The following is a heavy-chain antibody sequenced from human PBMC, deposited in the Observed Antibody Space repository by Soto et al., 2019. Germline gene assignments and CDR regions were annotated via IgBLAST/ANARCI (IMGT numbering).Heavy chain of an antibody. CDR3: ARARRGDYRSRGGFGMDV. D-gene: IGHD3-16*01. Sequence: KASETLSLTCAVSGGSFSLYYWTWIRQPPGKGLEWLGEINYSGNTNYKPSLKSRASISVDTSKTQFSLKLRSVSAADTALYYCARARRGDYRSRGGFGMDVWGQGTTVTVSS. CDR1: GGSFSLYY. V-gene: IGHV4-34*01. CDR2: INYSGNT. J-gene: IGHJ6*02.